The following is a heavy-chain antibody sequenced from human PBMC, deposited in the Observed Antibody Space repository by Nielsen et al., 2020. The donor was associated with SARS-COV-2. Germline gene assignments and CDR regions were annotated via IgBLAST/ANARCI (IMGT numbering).Heavy chain of an antibody. CDR2: ISSSSSYT. Sequence: GVSLRLSCAASGFTFSDYYMSWIRQAPGKGLEWDSYISSSSSYTNYADSVKGRFTISRDNSKNTLYLQMNSLRAEDTAVYYCARDLGGYFDYWGQGTLVTVSS. CDR3: ARDLGGYFDY. CDR1: GFTFSDYY. J-gene: IGHJ4*02. V-gene: IGHV3-11*06.